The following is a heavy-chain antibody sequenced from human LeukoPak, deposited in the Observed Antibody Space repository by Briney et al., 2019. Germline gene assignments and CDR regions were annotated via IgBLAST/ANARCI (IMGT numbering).Heavy chain of an antibody. Sequence: GGSLRLSCAASGFTFSSYGMHWVRQAPGKGLEWVAFIRYDGSNKYYADSVKGRFTISRDNSKNTLYLQMNSLRAEDTAVYYCAKDRCSNGVGCYYYYMDVWGKGTSVTISS. CDR1: GFTFSSYG. J-gene: IGHJ6*03. CDR3: AKDRCSNGVGCYYYYMDV. CDR2: IRYDGSNK. D-gene: IGHD2-8*01. V-gene: IGHV3-30*02.